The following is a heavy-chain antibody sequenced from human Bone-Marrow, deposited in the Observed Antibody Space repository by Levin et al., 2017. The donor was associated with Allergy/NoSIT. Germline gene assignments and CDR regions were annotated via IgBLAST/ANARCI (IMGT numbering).Heavy chain of an antibody. CDR1: DGSISSGDYY. D-gene: IGHD3-22*01. J-gene: IGHJ3*02. CDR2: IYYNGST. Sequence: LRLSCTVSDGSISSGDYYWSWIRQPPGKGLEWIGYIYYNGSTYYNPSFKSRLTISIDPSQNQFSLNLSSVTAADTAVYYCASEPSYYYDSSGYFRDDAFDIWGQGTMVTVSS. CDR3: ASEPSYYYDSSGYFRDDAFDI. V-gene: IGHV4-30-4*01.